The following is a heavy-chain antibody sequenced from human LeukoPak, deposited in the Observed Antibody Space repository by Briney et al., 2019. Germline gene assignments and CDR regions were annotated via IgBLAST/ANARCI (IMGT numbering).Heavy chain of an antibody. D-gene: IGHD3-22*01. CDR1: GGTFSSYA. CDR2: INPNSGGT. CDR3: ARRGYDSSGYVFFDY. Sequence: ASVKVSCKASGGTFSSYANSWVRQAPGQGLEWMGWINPNSGGTNYAQKFQGRVTMTRDTSISTAYMELSRLRSDDTAVYYCARRGYDSSGYVFFDYWGQGTLVTVSS. J-gene: IGHJ4*02. V-gene: IGHV1-2*02.